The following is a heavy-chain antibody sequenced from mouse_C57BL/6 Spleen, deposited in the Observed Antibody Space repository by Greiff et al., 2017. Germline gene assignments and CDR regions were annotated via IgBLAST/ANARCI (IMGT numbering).Heavy chain of an antibody. V-gene: IGHV1-82*01. J-gene: IGHJ4*01. D-gene: IGHD1-1*01. CDR3: ANYFMDY. Sequence: QVQLQQSGPELVKPGASVKISCKASGYAFSSSWMNWVKQRPGKGLEWIGRIYPGDGDTNYNGKFKGKATLTADKSSSTAYMQLSSLTSEDSAVYFCANYFMDYWGQGTSVTVSS. CDR1: GYAFSSSW. CDR2: IYPGDGDT.